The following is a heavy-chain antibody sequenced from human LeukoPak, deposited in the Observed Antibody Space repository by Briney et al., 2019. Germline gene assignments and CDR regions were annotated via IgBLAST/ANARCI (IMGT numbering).Heavy chain of an antibody. CDR3: ARSTPYGSGSYSTRYFDY. CDR2: IISGGST. D-gene: IGHD3-10*01. V-gene: IGHV3-66*01. CDR1: GFTVSSNY. J-gene: IGHJ4*02. Sequence: GGVLRLSCAASGFTVSSNYMSWVGQAPGKGLEWVSVIISGGSTYNADSVKGRFTISRDNSKNTLYLQMNSLRAEHTAVYYCARSTPYGSGSYSTRYFDYWGQGTLVTVSS.